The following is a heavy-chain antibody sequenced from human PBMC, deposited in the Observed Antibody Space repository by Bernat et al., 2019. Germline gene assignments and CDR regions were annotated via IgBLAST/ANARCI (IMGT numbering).Heavy chain of an antibody. Sequence: QVQLVQSGAEVKKPGASVKVSCKASGGTFSSYAISWVRQAPGQGLEWMGGIIPIFGTANYAQKFQGRVTITADESTSTAYMELSSLRSEDTAVYYCARNLRGYSYGPIDYWGRGTLVTVSS. CDR1: GGTFSSYA. D-gene: IGHD5-18*01. V-gene: IGHV1-69*13. CDR2: IIPIFGTA. CDR3: ARNLRGYSYGPIDY. J-gene: IGHJ4*02.